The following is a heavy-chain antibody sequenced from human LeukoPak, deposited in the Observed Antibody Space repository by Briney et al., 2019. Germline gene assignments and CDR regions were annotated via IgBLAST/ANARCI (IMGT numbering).Heavy chain of an antibody. J-gene: IGHJ4*02. D-gene: IGHD1-1*01. V-gene: IGHV4-39*07. CDR2: IDYSGIT. CDR1: DGSISSTTHY. CDR3: ARDLELERNRWNYFES. Sequence: SETLSLTCTVSDGSISSTTHYWGWIRQPPGKGLEWLGCIDYSGITQYNPSLKSRVTISVDTSKQQFSLKLSSVTAADTAVYYCARDLELERNRWNYFESWGQGTLVTVSS.